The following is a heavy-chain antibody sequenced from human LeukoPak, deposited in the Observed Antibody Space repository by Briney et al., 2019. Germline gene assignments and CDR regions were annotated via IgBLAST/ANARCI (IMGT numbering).Heavy chain of an antibody. CDR2: IKQDGSEK. D-gene: IGHD3-10*02. V-gene: IGHV3-7*01. Sequence: GGSLRLSCAASGFTFSSYWMSWVRQAPGKGLEWVANIKQDGSEKYYVDSVKGRFTISRDNAKDSLYLQMNSLRAEDTAVYYCAELGITMNGGVWGKGTTVTISS. J-gene: IGHJ6*04. CDR3: AELGITMNGGV. CDR1: GFTFSSYW.